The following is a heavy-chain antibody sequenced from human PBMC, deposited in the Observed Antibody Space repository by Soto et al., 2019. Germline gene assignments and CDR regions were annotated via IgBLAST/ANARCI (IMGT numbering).Heavy chain of an antibody. V-gene: IGHV3-13*05. CDR3: ARGHHRVPERTYYYRTDV. J-gene: IGHJ6*02. D-gene: IGHD3-10*01. Sequence: GGSLRLSCAASGFTIRNYDMHWVRQTTGKGLEWVSGIGDIDDPYYADSVKGRFTISREIAKNSLYLQMDGLRAGDSAVYYCARGHHRVPERTYYYRTDVWGQGTTVTVSS. CDR1: GFTIRNYD. CDR2: IGDIDDP.